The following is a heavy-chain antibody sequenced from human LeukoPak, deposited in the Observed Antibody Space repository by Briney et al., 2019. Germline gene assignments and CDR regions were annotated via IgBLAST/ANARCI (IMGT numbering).Heavy chain of an antibody. V-gene: IGHV1-2*02. CDR3: ARGDPYYDSSGYYFPWDY. CDR1: GYTFTCYY. D-gene: IGHD3-22*01. Sequence: GASVKVSCKASGYTFTCYYMHWVRQAPGQGLEWMGWINPNSGGTNYAQKFQGRVTMTRDTSISTAYMELSRLRSDDTAVYYCARGDPYYDSSGYYFPWDYWGQGTLVTVSS. J-gene: IGHJ4*02. CDR2: INPNSGGT.